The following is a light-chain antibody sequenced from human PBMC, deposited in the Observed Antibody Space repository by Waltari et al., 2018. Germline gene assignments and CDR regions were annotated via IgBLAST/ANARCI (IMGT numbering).Light chain of an antibody. CDR1: HRVVSSYNNKNY. V-gene: IGKV4-1*01. Sequence: DIVMTQSPDSLAVSLGERATIPCKSSHRVVSSYNNKNYIGWYQQRPGQPPRLLIYLASSRESGVPDRFSGSESGTDFTLTISSLQAEDVALYYCQQYYSTPYTFGQGTKLEIK. CDR3: QQYYSTPYT. CDR2: LAS. J-gene: IGKJ2*01.